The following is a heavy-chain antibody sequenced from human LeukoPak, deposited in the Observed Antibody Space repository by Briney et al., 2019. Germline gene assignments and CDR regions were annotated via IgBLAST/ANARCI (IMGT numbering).Heavy chain of an antibody. V-gene: IGHV3-20*04. CDR1: GFTFDGYG. CDR2: INWNGGTT. Sequence: GGSLRLSCEASGFTFDGYGMTWVRQVPGKGLEWISSINWNGGTTSYADSVKGRFTISRDNDKNSLYLQMNSLRAEDTALYYCARGGYRQLAYFDYWGQGALVTVSS. J-gene: IGHJ4*02. CDR3: ARGGYRQLAYFDY. D-gene: IGHD3-16*02.